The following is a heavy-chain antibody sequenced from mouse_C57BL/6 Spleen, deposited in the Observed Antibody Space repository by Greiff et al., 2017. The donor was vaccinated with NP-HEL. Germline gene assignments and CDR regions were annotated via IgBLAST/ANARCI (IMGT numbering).Heavy chain of an antibody. CDR3: KRGWDRNGCFAV. V-gene: IGHV1-55*01. J-gene: IGHJ1*01. D-gene: IGHD4-1*01. Sequence: VQLQQSGAELVKPGASVKMSCKASGYTFTSYWITWVKQRPGQSLEWIGDIYPGSGSTNYNEKFKSKATLTVDTSSSTAYMQLSSLTSEDSAVYYSKRGWDRNGCFAVWGPGTTVTVSA. CDR2: IYPGSGST. CDR1: GYTFTSYW.